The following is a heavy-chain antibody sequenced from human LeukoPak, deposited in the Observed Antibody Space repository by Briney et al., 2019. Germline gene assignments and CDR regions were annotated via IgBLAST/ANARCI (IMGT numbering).Heavy chain of an antibody. CDR3: ARDIVVVPAAKGADKPIDP. D-gene: IGHD2-2*01. CDR2: INPNSGGT. V-gene: IGHV1-2*02. Sequence: GASVKVSCKASGYTFTGYYMHWVRQAPGQGLEWMGWINPNSGGTNYAQKFQGRVTMTRDTSISTAYMELSRLRSDDTAVYYCARDIVVVPAAKGADKPIDPWGQGTLVTVSS. CDR1: GYTFTGYY. J-gene: IGHJ5*02.